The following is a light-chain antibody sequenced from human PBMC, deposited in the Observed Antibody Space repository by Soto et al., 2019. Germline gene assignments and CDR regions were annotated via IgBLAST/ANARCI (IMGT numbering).Light chain of an antibody. Sequence: QSVLTQPASVSGSPGQSITISCTGTSSDVGGYNYVSWYQQLPGKAPKLIIFDVSNRPSGVSNRFSGSKSGNTASLTISGLQAEDEADYYCSSYTSSSTNVVFGGGTKVTVL. V-gene: IGLV2-14*03. J-gene: IGLJ2*01. CDR3: SSYTSSSTNVV. CDR2: DVS. CDR1: SSDVGGYNY.